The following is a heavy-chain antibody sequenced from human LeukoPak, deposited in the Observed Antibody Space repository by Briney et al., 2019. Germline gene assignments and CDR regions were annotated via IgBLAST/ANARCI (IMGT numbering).Heavy chain of an antibody. CDR2: IYSGGST. J-gene: IGHJ6*02. CDR3: ASETDSSGLAMDV. V-gene: IGHV3-53*04. CDR1: GFTVSSNY. D-gene: IGHD6-19*01. Sequence: GGSLRLSCAASGFTVSSNYMSWVRQAPGEGLEWVSVIYSGGSTYYADSVKGRFTISRHNSKNTLYLQMNSLRAEDTAVYYCASETDSSGLAMDVWGQGTTVTVSS.